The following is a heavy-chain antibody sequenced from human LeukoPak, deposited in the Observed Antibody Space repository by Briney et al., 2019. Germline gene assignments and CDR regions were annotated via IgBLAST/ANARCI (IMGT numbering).Heavy chain of an antibody. D-gene: IGHD6-19*01. Sequence: GGSLRLSCAASGFTFSSYAMSWVRQAPGKGLEWVSAISGSGGSTYYADSVKGRFTISRDNSKNTLYLQMNSLRAEDTAVYYCAKSREWLVLGSIDYWGQGTLVTASS. CDR3: AKSREWLVLGSIDY. J-gene: IGHJ4*02. V-gene: IGHV3-23*01. CDR2: ISGSGGST. CDR1: GFTFSSYA.